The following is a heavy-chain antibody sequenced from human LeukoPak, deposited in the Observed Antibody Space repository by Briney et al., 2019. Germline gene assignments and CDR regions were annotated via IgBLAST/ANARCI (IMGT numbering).Heavy chain of an antibody. Sequence: SETLSLTCTVSGGSISSYYWSWIRQPAGKGLEWIGRIYTSGSTNYNPSLKSRVTMSVDTSKNQFSLKLSSVTAADTAVYYCARTTYYYDSSGYYLVYYFDYWGQGTLVTVSS. CDR3: ARTTYYYDSSGYYLVYYFDY. CDR2: IYTSGST. D-gene: IGHD3-22*01. J-gene: IGHJ4*02. V-gene: IGHV4-4*07. CDR1: GGSISSYY.